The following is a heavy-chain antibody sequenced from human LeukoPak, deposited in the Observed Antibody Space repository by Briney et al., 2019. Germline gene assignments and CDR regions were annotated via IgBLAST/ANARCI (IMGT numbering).Heavy chain of an antibody. D-gene: IGHD3-10*01. CDR1: GFTFSSYE. CDR2: ISSSGSTI. V-gene: IGHV3-48*03. J-gene: IGHJ4*02. Sequence: GSLRLSCAASGFTFSSYEMNWVRQAPGKGLEWVSYISSSGSTIYYADSVKGRFNISRDNSENTLYLLMNSLRGEDTGIYYCALLGSKLLWRIDYWGQGTLVTVSS. CDR3: ALLGSKLLWRIDY.